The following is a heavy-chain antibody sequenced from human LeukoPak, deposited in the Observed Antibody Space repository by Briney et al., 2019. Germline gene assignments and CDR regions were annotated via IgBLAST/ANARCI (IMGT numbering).Heavy chain of an antibody. D-gene: IGHD2-2*02. Sequence: ASVKVSCKASGYTFTSHGISLVRQDPGPGLEWMGGIRAYNGNTNYAQKLQGRVTMTTDASTSTAYMELRSLRSDDTAVYYCARAAGYCSSTSCYIFDYWGQGTLVTVSS. J-gene: IGHJ4*02. V-gene: IGHV1-18*01. CDR3: ARAAGYCSSTSCYIFDY. CDR1: GYTFTSHG. CDR2: IRAYNGNT.